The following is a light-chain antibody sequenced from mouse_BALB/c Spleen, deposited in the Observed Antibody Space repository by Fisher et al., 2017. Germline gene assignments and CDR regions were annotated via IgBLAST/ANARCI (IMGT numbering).Light chain of an antibody. CDR1: SSVSY. J-gene: IGKJ2*01. Sequence: IVMTQSTAIMSASPGEKVTMTCSASSSVSYMYWYQQKPRSSPKPWIYLTSNLASGVPARFSGSGSGTSYSLTISSMEAEDAATYYCQQWSSYPLTFGGGTKLEIK. V-gene: IGKV4-68*01. CDR3: QQWSSYPLT. CDR2: LTS.